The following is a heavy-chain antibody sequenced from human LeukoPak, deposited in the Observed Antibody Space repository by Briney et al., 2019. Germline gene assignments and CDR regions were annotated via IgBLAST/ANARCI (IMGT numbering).Heavy chain of an antibody. D-gene: IGHD3-22*01. CDR2: ISGSGGST. V-gene: IGHV3-23*01. CDR1: GFTFTSYA. Sequence: PGGSLRLSCAASGFTFTSYAMSWVRQAPGKGLEWVSAISGSGGSTYYADSVKGRFTISRDNSKNTLYLQMNSLRAEDTAVYYCAKPHSSGYYYGLDYWGQGTLVTVSS. CDR3: AKPHSSGYYYGLDY. J-gene: IGHJ4*02.